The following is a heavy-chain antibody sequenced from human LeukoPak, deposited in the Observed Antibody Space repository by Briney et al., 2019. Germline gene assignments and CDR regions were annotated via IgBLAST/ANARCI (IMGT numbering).Heavy chain of an antibody. J-gene: IGHJ6*04. D-gene: IGHD3-10*02. CDR3: AELGITMIGGV. V-gene: IGHV3-48*03. CDR2: ISSSGSAI. Sequence: GSLRLSCAASGFTFSSYEMNWVRQAPGKGLEWVSYISSSGSAIYYADSVKGRFTISRDNAKNSLYLQMNSLRAEDTAVYYCAELGITMIGGVWGKGTTVTISS. CDR1: GFTFSSYE.